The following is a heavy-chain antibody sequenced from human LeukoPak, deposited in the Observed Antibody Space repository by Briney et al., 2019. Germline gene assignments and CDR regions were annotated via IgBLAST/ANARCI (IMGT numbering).Heavy chain of an antibody. D-gene: IGHD3-3*01. J-gene: IGHJ4*02. Sequence: ASVKVSCKASGGTFSSYAISWVRQAPGQGLEWMGWINPNSGGTNYAQKFQGRVTMTRDTSISTAYMELSRLRSDDTAVYYCARRNYDFWSGYTGGYFDYWGQGTLVTVSS. V-gene: IGHV1-2*02. CDR3: ARRNYDFWSGYTGGYFDY. CDR2: INPNSGGT. CDR1: GGTFSSYA.